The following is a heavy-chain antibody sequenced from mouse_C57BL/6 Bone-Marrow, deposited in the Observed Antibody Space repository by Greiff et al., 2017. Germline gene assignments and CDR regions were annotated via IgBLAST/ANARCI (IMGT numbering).Heavy chain of an antibody. D-gene: IGHD1-1*01. Sequence: EVHLVESGGGLVQPGGSLSLSCAASGFTFTDYYMSWVRQPPGKALEWLGFIRNKANGYTTEYSASVKGRFTISRDNSQSILYLQMNALRAEDSATYYCAKGTTEGFAYWGQGTLVTVSA. CDR3: AKGTTEGFAY. CDR1: GFTFTDYY. V-gene: IGHV7-3*03. CDR2: IRNKANGYTT. J-gene: IGHJ3*01.